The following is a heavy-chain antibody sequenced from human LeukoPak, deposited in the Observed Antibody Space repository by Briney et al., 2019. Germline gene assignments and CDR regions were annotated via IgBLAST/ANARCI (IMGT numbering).Heavy chain of an antibody. Sequence: GGSLRLSCAASGFTFSSYELNWVRQAPGKGLEWVSVIYSGGTTYYADSVKGRFTISRDNSKNTLYLQINSLRDEDTAVYYCAKDDAWLQYNDWGQGTLVTVSS. J-gene: IGHJ4*02. CDR1: GFTFSSYE. CDR2: IYSGGTT. CDR3: AKDDAWLQYND. V-gene: IGHV3-53*01. D-gene: IGHD5-24*01.